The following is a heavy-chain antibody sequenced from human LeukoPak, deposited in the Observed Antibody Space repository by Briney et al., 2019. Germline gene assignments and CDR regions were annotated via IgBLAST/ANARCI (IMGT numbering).Heavy chain of an antibody. Sequence: KESGPTLVKPTQTLTLTCTFSGFSLSTSGVGVGWIRQPRGKALEWLALIYWDDDKRYRPSLKSRLTITKDTSKKQVVLKMTNMDPVDTATYYCAHIWGSGYYNYWGQGTLVTVSS. CDR1: GFSLSTSGVG. CDR2: IYWDDDK. V-gene: IGHV2-5*02. CDR3: AHIWGSGYYNY. J-gene: IGHJ4*02. D-gene: IGHD3-22*01.